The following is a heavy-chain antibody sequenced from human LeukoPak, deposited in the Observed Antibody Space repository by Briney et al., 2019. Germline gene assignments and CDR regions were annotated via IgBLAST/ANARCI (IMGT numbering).Heavy chain of an antibody. D-gene: IGHD6-13*01. CDR3: ARAYIAAAGTFDY. CDR1: GFTFSIYS. V-gene: IGHV3-21*01. CDR2: ISSSSSYI. Sequence: PGGSLRLSCAVSGFTFSIYSMNWVRQAPGKGLEWVSSISSSSSYIYYADSVKGRFTISRDNAKNSLYLQMNSLRAEDTAVYYCARAYIAAAGTFDYWGQGTLVTVSS. J-gene: IGHJ4*02.